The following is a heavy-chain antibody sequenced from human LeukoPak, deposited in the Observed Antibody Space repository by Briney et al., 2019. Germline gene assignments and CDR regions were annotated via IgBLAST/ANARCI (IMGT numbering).Heavy chain of an antibody. Sequence: NHSGSTNYNPSLKSRVTISVDTSKNQFSLKLSSVTAADTAVYYCARGLITIFGVVSNWFDPWGQGTLVTVSS. CDR3: ARGLITIFGVVSNWFDP. V-gene: IGHV4-34*01. CDR2: NHSGST. J-gene: IGHJ5*02. D-gene: IGHD3-3*01.